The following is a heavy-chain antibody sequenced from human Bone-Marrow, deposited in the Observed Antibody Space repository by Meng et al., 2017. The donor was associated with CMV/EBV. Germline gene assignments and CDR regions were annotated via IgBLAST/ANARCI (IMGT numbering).Heavy chain of an antibody. J-gene: IGHJ6*02. CDR2: IKQDGNEE. CDR1: GFTFSSYW. CDR3: VRDGTKITIFGVVTSGMDV. V-gene: IGHV3-7*01. Sequence: GESLKISCAASGFTFSSYWMSWVRQAPGKGLEWVANIKQDGNEEYYVDSVKRRFTISRDNATNSLYLQMNRLRAEETAVDYCVRDGTKITIFGVVTSGMDVWGQGNTVTVSS. D-gene: IGHD3-3*01.